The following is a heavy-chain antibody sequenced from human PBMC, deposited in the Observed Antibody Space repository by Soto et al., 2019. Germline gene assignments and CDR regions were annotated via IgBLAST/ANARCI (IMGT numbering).Heavy chain of an antibody. D-gene: IGHD5-12*01. V-gene: IGHV3-15*01. CDR2: IKSKTDGGAI. Sequence: EVQLVESGGGLVKPGGSLRLSCAASGFTFSNVWLTWVRQAPGKGLEWVGRIKSKTDGGAIDYAAPVKGRFTISRDDSKNPLYLQMNGLKTEDTAVYYCTTVGRSAYDDWGQGSLVPVSS. J-gene: IGHJ4*02. CDR3: TTVGRSAYDD. CDR1: GFTFSNVW.